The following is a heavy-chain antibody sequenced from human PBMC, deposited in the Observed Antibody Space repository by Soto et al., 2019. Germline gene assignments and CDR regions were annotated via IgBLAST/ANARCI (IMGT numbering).Heavy chain of an antibody. J-gene: IGHJ6*03. V-gene: IGHV1-69*02. D-gene: IGHD4-4*01. CDR1: GGTFSSYT. CDR3: ARRPRDSNYYMDV. Sequence: QIQLVQSGAEVKKPGSSVKVSCKASGGTFSSYTISWVRQAPGQGLEWMGRIIPILGIANYAQKFQGRVTITADKSTSTAYMELSSLRSEDTAVYYCARRPRDSNYYMDVWGKGTTVTVSS. CDR2: IIPILGIA.